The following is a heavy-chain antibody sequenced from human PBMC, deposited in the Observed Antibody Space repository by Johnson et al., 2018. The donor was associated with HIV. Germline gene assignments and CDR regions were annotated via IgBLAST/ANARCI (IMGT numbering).Heavy chain of an antibody. CDR1: RFTFSSYW. J-gene: IGHJ3*02. CDR2: INSDGSST. Sequence: VQLVESGGGLVQPGGSLRLSCAASRFTFSSYWMHWVRHAPGKGLVWVSRINSDGSSTTYADSVTGRFTISRDNSKNTLSLQMNSLRPEDTAVYYCAGRNSAWYEDAFDIWGQGTMVTVSS. CDR3: AGRNSAWYEDAFDI. D-gene: IGHD6-19*01. V-gene: IGHV3-74*02.